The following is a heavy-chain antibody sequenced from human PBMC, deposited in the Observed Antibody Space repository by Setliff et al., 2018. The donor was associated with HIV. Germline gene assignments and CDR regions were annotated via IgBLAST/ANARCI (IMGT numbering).Heavy chain of an antibody. D-gene: IGHD3-10*01. CDR1: GGSISSTSYY. J-gene: IGHJ4*02. V-gene: IGHV4-39*07. Sequence: SETLSLTCTVSGGSISSTSYYWGWIRQPPGTGLEWIGSISSSGNTYYNPSLKSRVTMSVDTSKNQFSLNLSSVTAADTAVYYCARGLNYYGSGSYLPLGYWGQGTLVTVSS. CDR3: ARGLNYYGSGSYLPLGY. CDR2: ISSSGNT.